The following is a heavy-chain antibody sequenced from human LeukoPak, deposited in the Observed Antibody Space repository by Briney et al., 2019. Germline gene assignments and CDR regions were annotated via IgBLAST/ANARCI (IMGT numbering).Heavy chain of an antibody. Sequence: GGSLKLSCAASAFTFSSYSMNWVRQAPGKGLEWVSIISSSSNDIHYADPVKGRFTISRDNTKNSLYLQMNSLRDEDTAVYYCARGATTDTRHLDYWGQGTLVTVSP. CDR1: AFTFSSYS. CDR2: ISSSSNDI. D-gene: IGHD4-17*01. V-gene: IGHV3-21*01. J-gene: IGHJ4*02. CDR3: ARGATTDTRHLDY.